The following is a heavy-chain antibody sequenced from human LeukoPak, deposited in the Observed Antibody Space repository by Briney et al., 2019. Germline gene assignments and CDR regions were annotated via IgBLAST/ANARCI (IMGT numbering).Heavy chain of an antibody. Sequence: VKVSCKGCGYTFTSYDINGVRQAAGQGREWVGWMNPNSRNTGYAQKFQVRVTMTRNTSISTAYMELSSLRSEDTAVYYCARVDGGWSYYFDYWGQGTLVTVSS. CDR1: GYTFTSYD. J-gene: IGHJ4*02. CDR2: MNPNSRNT. CDR3: ARVDGGWSYYFDY. D-gene: IGHD6-19*01. V-gene: IGHV1-8*01.